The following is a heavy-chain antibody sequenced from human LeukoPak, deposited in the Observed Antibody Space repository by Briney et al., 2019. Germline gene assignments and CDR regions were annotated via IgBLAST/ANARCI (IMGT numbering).Heavy chain of an antibody. CDR3: ASSSWYSYYFDY. J-gene: IGHJ4*02. CDR1: GFTFSTYA. D-gene: IGHD6-13*01. CDR2: ISYDGSNK. Sequence: PGRSLRLSCAASGFTFSTYAMHWVRQAPGKGLEWVAVISYDGSNKYYADSVKGRFTISRDNSKNTLCLQMNSLRAEDTAVYYCASSSWYSYYFDYWGQGTLVTVSS. V-gene: IGHV3-30*04.